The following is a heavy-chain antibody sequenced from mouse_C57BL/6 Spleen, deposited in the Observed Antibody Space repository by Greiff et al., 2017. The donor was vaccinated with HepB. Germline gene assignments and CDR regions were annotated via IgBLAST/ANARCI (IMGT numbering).Heavy chain of an antibody. J-gene: IGHJ2*01. CDR3: AREELGRGGYYFDY. D-gene: IGHD4-1*01. CDR2: ISSGSSTI. V-gene: IGHV5-17*01. Sequence: EVQVVESGGGLVKPGGSLKLSCAASGFTFSDYGMHWVRQAPEKGLEWVAYISSGSSTIYYADTVKGRFTISRDNAKNTLFLQMTSLRSEDTAMYYCAREELGRGGYYFDYWGQGTTLTVSS. CDR1: GFTFSDYG.